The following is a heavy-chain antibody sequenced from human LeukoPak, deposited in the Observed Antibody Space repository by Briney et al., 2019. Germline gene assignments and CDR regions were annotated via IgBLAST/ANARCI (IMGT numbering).Heavy chain of an antibody. V-gene: IGHV1-2*02. CDR1: GYTFTGYH. CDR2: FNPNSGFT. J-gene: IGHJ4*02. CDR3: ARDGGNWYVGY. Sequence: ASVNVSCKTSGYTFTGYHLHWVRQAPGHGLEWRGSFNPNSGFTNYAQRFQGRVTMTRDTSISTVYMELSRLTSDDTAVYSCARDGGNWYVGYWGQGTLVTVSS. D-gene: IGHD1-1*01.